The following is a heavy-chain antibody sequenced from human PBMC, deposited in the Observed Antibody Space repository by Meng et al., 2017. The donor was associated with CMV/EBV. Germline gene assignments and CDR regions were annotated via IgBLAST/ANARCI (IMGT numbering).Heavy chain of an antibody. D-gene: IGHD2-2*01. Sequence: GESLKISCAASGFTFSSYEMNWVRQAPGKGLEWVSYISSSGSTIYYADSVKGRFTISRDNAKNSLYLQMNSLRAEGTAVYYCARVGLVPAAKDAFDIWGQGTMVTVSS. CDR1: GFTFSSYE. CDR2: ISSSGSTI. V-gene: IGHV3-48*03. J-gene: IGHJ3*02. CDR3: ARVGLVPAAKDAFDI.